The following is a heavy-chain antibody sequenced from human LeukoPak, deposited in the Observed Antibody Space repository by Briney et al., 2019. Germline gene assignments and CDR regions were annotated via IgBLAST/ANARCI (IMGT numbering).Heavy chain of an antibody. V-gene: IGHV4-34*01. Sequence: PSGTLSLTCAVYGGSFSGYYWSWIRQPPGKGLEWIGEINHSGSTNYNPSLKSRVTISVDTSKNQFSLKLSSVTAADTAVYYCARETTSSWYDLYYYYGMDVWGQGTTVTVSS. CDR3: ARETTSSWYDLYYYYGMDV. J-gene: IGHJ6*02. CDR2: INHSGST. CDR1: GGSFSGYY. D-gene: IGHD6-13*01.